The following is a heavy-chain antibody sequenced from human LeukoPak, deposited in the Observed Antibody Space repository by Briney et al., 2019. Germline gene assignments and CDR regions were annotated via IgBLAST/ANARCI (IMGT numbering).Heavy chain of an antibody. CDR1: GYSFTSYW. CDR2: IYPGDSDT. Sequence: GESLKISCKGSGYSFTSYWIGWVRQMPGKGLEWMGIIYPGDSDTRYSPSFQGQVTISADKSISTAYLQWSSLKASDTAMYYCARQYSLLWFGELLSWYYFDYWGQGTLVTVSS. J-gene: IGHJ4*02. CDR3: ARQYSLLWFGELLSWYYFDY. V-gene: IGHV5-51*01. D-gene: IGHD3-10*01.